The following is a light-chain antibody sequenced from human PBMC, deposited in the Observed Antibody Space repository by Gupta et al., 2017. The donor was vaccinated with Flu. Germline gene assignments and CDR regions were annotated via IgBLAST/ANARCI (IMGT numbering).Light chain of an antibody. J-gene: IGKJ2*01. V-gene: IGKV1-9*01. CDR1: QGIRSE. CDR3: QHLHSNPHT. Sequence: DVQLTQSPSFLSASLGDRVTITCRASQGIRSELAWYQQKPGKAPKLLIFSASTLQSGVPSRFSGSGSGTEFTLTISSLQPEDFSTDYCQHLHSNPHTFGQGTXLEIK. CDR2: SAS.